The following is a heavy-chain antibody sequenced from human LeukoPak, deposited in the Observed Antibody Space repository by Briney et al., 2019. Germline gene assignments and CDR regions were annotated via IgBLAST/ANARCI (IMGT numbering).Heavy chain of an antibody. CDR1: GGSISTINW. CDR3: ARGRLARGHYFDY. Sequence: SETLSLTCAVSGGSISTINWWSWVRPSPIRGLEWIGEIYHSGDTNYNPSLKSRVTISVDTSKNQFSLKLSSVTAADTAVYYCARGRLARGHYFDYWGQGTLVTVSS. D-gene: IGHD3-9*01. CDR2: IYHSGDT. J-gene: IGHJ4*02. V-gene: IGHV4-4*02.